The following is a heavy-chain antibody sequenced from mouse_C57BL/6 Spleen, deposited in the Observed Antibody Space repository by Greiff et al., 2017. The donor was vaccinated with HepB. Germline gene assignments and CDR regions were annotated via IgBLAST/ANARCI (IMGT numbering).Heavy chain of an antibody. CDR3: TSGIYYGNFWFAY. J-gene: IGHJ3*01. CDR1: GYTFTDYE. Sequence: VQLQQSGAELVRPGASVTLSCKASGYTFTDYEMHWVKQTPVHGLEWIGAIDPETGGTAYNQKFKGKAILTADKSSSTAYMELRSLTSEDSAVYYCTSGIYYGNFWFAYWGQGTLVTVSA. V-gene: IGHV1-15*01. D-gene: IGHD2-1*01. CDR2: IDPETGGT.